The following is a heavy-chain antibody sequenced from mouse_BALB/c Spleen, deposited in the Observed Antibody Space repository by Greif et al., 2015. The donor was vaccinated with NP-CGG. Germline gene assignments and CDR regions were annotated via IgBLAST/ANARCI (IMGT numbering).Heavy chain of an antibody. CDR2: IHPNSGNI. CDR3: AKSGDYDNSFDY. Sequence: VKLVESGYVLVRPGASVKLSCEASGYTFTSSWMHWAKQRPGQGLEWIGEIHPNSGNINYNEKFKGKATLTVDTSSSTAYVDLSSLTSEDSAVYYCAKSGDYDNSFDYWGQGTTLTVSS. V-gene: IGHV1S130*01. J-gene: IGHJ2*01. CDR1: GYTFTSSW. D-gene: IGHD2-4*01.